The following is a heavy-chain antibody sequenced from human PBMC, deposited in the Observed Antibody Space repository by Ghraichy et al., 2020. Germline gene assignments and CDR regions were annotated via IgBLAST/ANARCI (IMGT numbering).Heavy chain of an antibody. Sequence: GESLNISCAASGFTFSSYEMNWVRQAPGKGLEWVSYISSSGSTIYYADSVKGRFTISRDNAKNSLYLQMNSLRAEDTAVYYCARGNTHRIPFFLVYWGQGTLVTVSS. CDR1: GFTFSSYE. D-gene: IGHD5-18*01. J-gene: IGHJ4*02. CDR3: ARGNTHRIPFFLVY. V-gene: IGHV3-48*03. CDR2: ISSSGSTI.